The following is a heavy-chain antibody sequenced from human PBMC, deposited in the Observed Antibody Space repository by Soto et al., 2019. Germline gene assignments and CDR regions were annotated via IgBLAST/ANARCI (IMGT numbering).Heavy chain of an antibody. Sequence: ASVKVSCKVSGYTLTELSMHLVRRAPGKGLEWMGGFDPEDGETIYAQKFQGRVTMTEDTSTDTAYMELSSLRSEDTAVYYCATDASGAAAGLDYWGQGTLVTVSS. J-gene: IGHJ4*02. V-gene: IGHV1-24*01. D-gene: IGHD6-13*01. CDR2: FDPEDGET. CDR3: ATDASGAAAGLDY. CDR1: GYTLTELS.